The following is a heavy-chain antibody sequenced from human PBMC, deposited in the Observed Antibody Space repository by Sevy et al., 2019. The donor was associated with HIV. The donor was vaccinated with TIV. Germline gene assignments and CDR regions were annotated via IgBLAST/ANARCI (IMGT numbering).Heavy chain of an antibody. V-gene: IGHV3-9*01. CDR2: ISWNSRNI. CDR1: EFPFNDHA. J-gene: IGHJ6*02. D-gene: IGHD2-21*01. Sequence: GGSLRLSCAASEFPFNDHAMHWVRQVPGKGLEWVSGISWNSRNIGYADSVKGRFTISRDNARHFVYLEMNSLRPEDTAFYYCAKDINRGCDGVNCYSYYYYFYVLDVWGQGTTVTVSS. CDR3: AKDINRGCDGVNCYSYYYYFYVLDV.